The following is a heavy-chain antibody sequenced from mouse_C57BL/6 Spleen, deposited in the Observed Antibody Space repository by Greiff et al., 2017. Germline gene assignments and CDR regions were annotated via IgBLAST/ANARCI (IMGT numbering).Heavy chain of an antibody. CDR3: ARSYYGSSYGYFDV. CDR2: INPSNGGT. Sequence: QVHVKQSGTELVKPGASVKLSCKASGYTFTSYWMHWVKQRPGQGLEWIGNINPSNGGTNYNEKFKSKATLTVDKSSSTAYMQLSSLTSEDSAVYYCARSYYGSSYGYFDVWGTGTTVTVSS. CDR1: GYTFTSYW. J-gene: IGHJ1*03. V-gene: IGHV1-53*01. D-gene: IGHD1-1*01.